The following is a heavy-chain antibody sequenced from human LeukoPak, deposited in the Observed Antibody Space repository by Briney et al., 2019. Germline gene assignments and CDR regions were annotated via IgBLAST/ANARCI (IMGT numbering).Heavy chain of an antibody. Sequence: SETLSLTCTVSGGSISGSSYYWGWIRQPPGKGLEWIGSIYYSGSTYYNPSLKSRVTISVDTSKNQFSLKLSSVTAADTAVYYCARNSGWYGVSWGQGTLVTVSS. CDR1: GGSISGSSYY. J-gene: IGHJ4*02. CDR3: ARNSGWYGVS. CDR2: IYYSGST. V-gene: IGHV4-39*01. D-gene: IGHD6-19*01.